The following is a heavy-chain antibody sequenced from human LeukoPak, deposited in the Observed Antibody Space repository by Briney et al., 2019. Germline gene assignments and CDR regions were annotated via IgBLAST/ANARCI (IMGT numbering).Heavy chain of an antibody. CDR2: IYSGGST. CDR1: GFTFSSYE. V-gene: IGHV3-66*04. J-gene: IGHJ2*01. Sequence: GGSLRLSCITSGFTFSSYEMNWVRQAPGKGLEWVSLIYSGGSTYYADSVKGRFTISRDNSKNTLYLQMNSLRAEDTAVYYCARHHLTGYYYTRSHWYFDLWGRGTLVTVSS. CDR3: ARHHLTGYYYTRSHWYFDL. D-gene: IGHD3-9*01.